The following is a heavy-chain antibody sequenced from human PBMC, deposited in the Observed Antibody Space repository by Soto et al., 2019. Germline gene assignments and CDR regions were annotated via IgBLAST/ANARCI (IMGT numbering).Heavy chain of an antibody. CDR2: IYYSGST. V-gene: IGHV4-31*03. CDR3: ARDNDYGEFDY. CDR1: GGSISSGGYY. D-gene: IGHD4-17*01. J-gene: IGHJ4*02. Sequence: QVQLQESGPGLVKPSQTLSLTCTVSGGSISSGGYYWSWIRQLPGKGLEWIGYIYYSGSTYYNPSLKMRVTISVDTSKNPFSLKLSSVTAADTAVYYCARDNDYGEFDYWGQGTLVTVSS.